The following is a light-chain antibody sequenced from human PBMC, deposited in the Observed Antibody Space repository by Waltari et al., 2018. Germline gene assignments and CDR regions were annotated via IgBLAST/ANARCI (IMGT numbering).Light chain of an antibody. J-gene: IGLJ1*01. V-gene: IGLV3-25*03. CDR2: RDS. CDR1: GLAGHY. Sequence: YELAQPPSVSVSPGQTARIPCSGNGLAGHYVYWYQQKAGQAPVLVMYRDSERPYGIPERVSGSSSGTTVTLISSGVQAEDEADYYWQSADFSRSHTSYVFGTGTKVTVL. CDR3: QSADFSRSHTSYV.